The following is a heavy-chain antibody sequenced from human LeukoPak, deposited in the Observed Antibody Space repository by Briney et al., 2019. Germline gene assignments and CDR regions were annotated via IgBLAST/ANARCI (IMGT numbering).Heavy chain of an antibody. V-gene: IGHV4-59*01. J-gene: IGHJ3*02. Sequence: SETLSLTCTVSGGSISSYYWSWIRQPPGKGLEWIGYIYYSRSTNYNPSLKSRVTISVDTSKNQFSLKLSSVTAADTAVYYCATKSTGGAFDIWGQGTMVTVSS. CDR3: ATKSTGGAFDI. CDR2: IYYSRST. CDR1: GGSISSYY.